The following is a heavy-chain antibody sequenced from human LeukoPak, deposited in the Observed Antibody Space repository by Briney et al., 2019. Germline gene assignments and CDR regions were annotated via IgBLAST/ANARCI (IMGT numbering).Heavy chain of an antibody. Sequence: SETLSLTRTVSGGSISSYYWSWIRQPPGKGLEWIGYIYYSGSTNYNPSLKSRVTISVDTSKNQFSLKLSSVTAADTAVYYCARGSSSSREAFDIWGQGTMVTVSS. J-gene: IGHJ3*02. D-gene: IGHD6-13*01. CDR1: GGSISSYY. CDR2: IYYSGST. CDR3: ARGSSSSREAFDI. V-gene: IGHV4-59*01.